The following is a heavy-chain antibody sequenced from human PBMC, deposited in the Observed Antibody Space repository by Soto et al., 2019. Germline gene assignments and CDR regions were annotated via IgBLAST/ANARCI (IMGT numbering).Heavy chain of an antibody. J-gene: IGHJ3*02. V-gene: IGHV1-18*01. CDR3: ARDMMAARRQPDAFDI. Sequence: ASVKVSCKASGYTFTSYGISWVRQAPGQGLEWMGWISAYNGNTNYAQKLQGRVTMTTDTSTSTAYMELRSLRSDDTAVYYCARDMMAARRQPDAFDIWGQGTMVTVSS. CDR1: GYTFTSYG. D-gene: IGHD6-6*01. CDR2: ISAYNGNT.